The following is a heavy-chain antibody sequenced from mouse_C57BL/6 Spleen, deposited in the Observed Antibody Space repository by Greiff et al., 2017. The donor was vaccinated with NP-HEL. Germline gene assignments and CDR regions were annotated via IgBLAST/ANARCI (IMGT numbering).Heavy chain of an antibody. CDR2: IDPSDSET. D-gene: IGHD2-4*01. Sequence: QVQLKQPGAELVRPGSSVKLPCKASGYTFTSYWMHWVKQRPIQGLEWIGNIDPSDSETHYNQKFKDKATLTVDKSSSTAYMQLSSLTSEDSAVYYCARRDDYDAYYAMDYWGQGTSVTVSS. J-gene: IGHJ4*01. CDR1: GYTFTSYW. CDR3: ARRDDYDAYYAMDY. V-gene: IGHV1-52*01.